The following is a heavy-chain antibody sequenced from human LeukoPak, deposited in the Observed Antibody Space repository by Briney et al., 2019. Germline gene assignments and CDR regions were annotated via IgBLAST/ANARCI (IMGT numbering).Heavy chain of an antibody. J-gene: IGHJ4*02. CDR2: INPSSGGT. D-gene: IGHD5-12*01. V-gene: IGHV1-2*06. CDR1: GYTFTGYY. CDR3: ASGNSGYDGLDY. Sequence: GASVKVSCKASGYTFTGYYMHWVRQAPGQGLEWMGRINPSSGGTNYAQKFQGRVTMTRDTSISTAYMELSRLRSDDTAVYYCASGNSGYDGLDYWGQGTLVTVSS.